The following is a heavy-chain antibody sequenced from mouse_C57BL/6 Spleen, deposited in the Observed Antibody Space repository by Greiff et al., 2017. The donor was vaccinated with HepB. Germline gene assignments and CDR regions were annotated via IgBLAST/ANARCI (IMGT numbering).Heavy chain of an antibody. D-gene: IGHD1-1*01. V-gene: IGHV14-3*01. CDR3: APYDYGSSYWYFDV. Sequence: VQLKESVAELVRPGASVKLSCTASGFNIKNTYMHWVKQRPEQGLEWIGRIDPANGNTKYAPKFQGKATITADTSSNTAYLQLSSLNSEDTAIYYCAPYDYGSSYWYFDVWGTGTTVTVSS. J-gene: IGHJ1*03. CDR2: IDPANGNT. CDR1: GFNIKNTY.